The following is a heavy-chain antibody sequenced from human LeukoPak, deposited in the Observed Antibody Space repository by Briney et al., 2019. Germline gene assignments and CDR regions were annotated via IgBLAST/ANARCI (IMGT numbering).Heavy chain of an antibody. D-gene: IGHD2-21*01. CDR3: AKEFNRGLPDY. V-gene: IGHV3-7*01. CDR1: GFTLSSNW. CDR2: IKQDGSEK. Sequence: PGGSLRLSCVVSGFTLSSNWMSWVRQAPGKGPEWVAKIKQDGSEKYYVDSVKGRFTISRDNSKNTLYLQMSSLRAEDTAVYYCAKEFNRGLPDYWGQGTLVTVPS. J-gene: IGHJ4*02.